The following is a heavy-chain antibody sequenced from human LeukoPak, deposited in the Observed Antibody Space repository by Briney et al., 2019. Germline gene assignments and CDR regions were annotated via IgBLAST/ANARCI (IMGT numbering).Heavy chain of an antibody. CDR2: IYHTATT. Sequence: SETLSLTCAVSGDSIRSDRWNWIRQIPGKGLEWIGYIYHTATTNYNHSFRTRVAMSLDTSNNQFSLRLTSVTAADTAVYYCARTPARSGWAYYFDYWGQGALVTVSS. J-gene: IGHJ4*02. CDR1: GDSIRSDR. D-gene: IGHD6-19*01. V-gene: IGHV4-4*09. CDR3: ARTPARSGWAYYFDY.